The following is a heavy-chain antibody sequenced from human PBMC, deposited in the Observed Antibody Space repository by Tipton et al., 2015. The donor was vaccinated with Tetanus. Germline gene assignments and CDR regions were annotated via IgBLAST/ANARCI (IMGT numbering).Heavy chain of an antibody. V-gene: IGHV1-69*06. D-gene: IGHD4-17*01. CDR1: GGTFSSYA. J-gene: IGHJ6*02. CDR2: IRPIFGTA. CDR3: ARDPIYGAHYYYYGMDV. Sequence: QLVQSGAEVKKPGSSVKVSCKASGGTFSSYAISWVRQATGQGLEWMGGIRPIFGTANYAQKFQGRVTITADKSTSTAYMELSSLRSEDTAVYYCARDPIYGAHYYYYGMDVWGQGTTVTVSS.